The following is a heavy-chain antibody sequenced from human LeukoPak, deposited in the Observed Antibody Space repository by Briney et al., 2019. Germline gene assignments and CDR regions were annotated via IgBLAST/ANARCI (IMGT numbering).Heavy chain of an antibody. CDR3: ARLINWEFDY. CDR1: GGSISSSSYY. Sequence: SETLSLTCTVSGGSISSSSYYWGWIRQPPGKGLEWIGSIYYSGSTCYNPSLKSRVTISVDTSKNQFSLKLSSVTAADTAVYYCARLINWEFDYWGQGTLVTVSS. D-gene: IGHD1-1*01. V-gene: IGHV4-39*01. CDR2: IYYSGST. J-gene: IGHJ4*02.